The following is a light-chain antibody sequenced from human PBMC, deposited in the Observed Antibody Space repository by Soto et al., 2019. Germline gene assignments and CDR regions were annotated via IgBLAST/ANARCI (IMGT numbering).Light chain of an antibody. CDR1: SSDIGGYKY. V-gene: IGLV2-14*01. Sequence: QSALTQPASVSGSPGQSSTISCTGTSSDIGGYKYVSWYQQHPGKAPKLMIYDVSNRPSGVSNRFSGSKSGNTATLTISGLQDEDEAEYYCSSYTGGSTYVFGTGTKVTVL. J-gene: IGLJ1*01. CDR2: DVS. CDR3: SSYTGGSTYV.